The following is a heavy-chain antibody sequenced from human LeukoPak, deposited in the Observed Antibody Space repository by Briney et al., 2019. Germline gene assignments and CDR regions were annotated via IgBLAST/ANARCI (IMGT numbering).Heavy chain of an antibody. CDR2: MNPNSGGT. J-gene: IGHJ6*02. CDR1: GYTLTIYD. D-gene: IGHD3-3*01. CDR3: ARGAIFGVTTGGYGMDV. V-gene: IGHV1-8*01. Sequence: GASVKVSCKASGYTLTIYDINWVRQAPGQGLEWVGWMNPNSGGTVYAQNFQGRVTMTRDTSIGTAYMELNSLRSEDTAVYYCARGAIFGVTTGGYGMDVWGQGTTVTVSS.